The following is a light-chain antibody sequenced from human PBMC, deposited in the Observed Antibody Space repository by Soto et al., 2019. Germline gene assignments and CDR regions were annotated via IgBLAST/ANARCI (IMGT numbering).Light chain of an antibody. CDR3: SSYTYRSTLYV. CDR1: SSDVGGYSY. Sequence: QSALTQPASVSGSPGQSITISCTGTSSDVGGYSYVSWYQQHPGKAPKLMIYDVNNRPSGVSNRFSGSKSGNTASLTISGLQAEDEADYYCSSYTYRSTLYVVGTGTKLTVL. J-gene: IGLJ1*01. CDR2: DVN. V-gene: IGLV2-14*01.